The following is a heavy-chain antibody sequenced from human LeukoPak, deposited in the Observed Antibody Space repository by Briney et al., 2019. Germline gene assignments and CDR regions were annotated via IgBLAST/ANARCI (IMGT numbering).Heavy chain of an antibody. CDR3: AGHRDYYYGMDV. V-gene: IGHV4-39*01. CDR2: VHSGST. Sequence: SETLSLTCTVSGGAISSSGYYWGWIRQSPGRGLEWIGSVHSGSTNYKPSLKSRVTISVDTSKNQFSLKLSSVTAADTAVYYCAGHRDYYYGMDVWGQGTAVTVSS. CDR1: GGAISSSGYY. J-gene: IGHJ6*02.